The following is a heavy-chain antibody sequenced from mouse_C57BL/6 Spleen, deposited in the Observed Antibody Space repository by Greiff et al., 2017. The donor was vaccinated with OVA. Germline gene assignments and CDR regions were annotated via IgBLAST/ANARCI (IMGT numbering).Heavy chain of an antibody. J-gene: IGHJ2*01. D-gene: IGHD2-12*01. Sequence: QVQLKQSGAELVRPGTSVKVSCKASGYAFTNYLIEWVKQRPGQGLEWIGVINPGSGGTNYNEKFKGKATLTADKSSSTAYMQLSSLTSEDSAVYFCARGVYSSFDYWGQGTTLTVSS. V-gene: IGHV1-54*01. CDR1: GYAFTNYL. CDR2: INPGSGGT. CDR3: ARGVYSSFDY.